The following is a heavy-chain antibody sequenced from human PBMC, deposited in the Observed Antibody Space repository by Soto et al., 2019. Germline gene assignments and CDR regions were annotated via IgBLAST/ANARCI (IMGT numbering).Heavy chain of an antibody. D-gene: IGHD2-2*01. V-gene: IGHV1-18*01. Sequence: GASVKVSCKASGYTFTSYGISWVRQAPGQGLEWMGWISAYNGNTNYAQKLQGRVTMTTDTSTSTAYMELRSLRSDDTAVYYCARDRKGVVVPAANVEFDYWGQGTLVTVSS. CDR2: ISAYNGNT. CDR3: ARDRKGVVVPAANVEFDY. J-gene: IGHJ4*02. CDR1: GYTFTSYG.